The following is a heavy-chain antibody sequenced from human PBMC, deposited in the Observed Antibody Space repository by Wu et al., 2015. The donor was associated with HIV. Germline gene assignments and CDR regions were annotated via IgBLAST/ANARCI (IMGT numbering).Heavy chain of an antibody. D-gene: IGHD3-16*01. CDR2: INHVGST. CDR3: ARGRRIMVTFGGVIGLGY. J-gene: IGHJ4*02. Sequence: QVQLQQWGAGVLKPSETLSLTCGVFGESFTDYYWTWIRQPPGKGLEWIGDINHVGSTNYNPSLESRVTISVATSKNEFSLKLGSVTAADTAVYFCARGRRIMVTFGGVIGLGYWGQGALVTVSS. CDR1: GESFTDYY. V-gene: IGHV4-34*01.